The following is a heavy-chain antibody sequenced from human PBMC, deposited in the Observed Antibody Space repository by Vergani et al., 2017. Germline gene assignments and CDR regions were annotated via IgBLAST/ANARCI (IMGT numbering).Heavy chain of an antibody. CDR1: GDSISSAGHY. V-gene: IGHV4-61*02. J-gene: IGHJ6*02. CDR2: IYISGAT. CDR3: AGGETYSYGSGDQFHGGLGV. Sequence: QVQLQESGPGLLKPSQTLSLTCTVSGDSISSAGHYWTWIRQAAGRGLEWIGHIYISGATNYNPSLKSRVTISVDSSKKQFYLRLNSVTTADTAVYYCAGGETYSYGSGDQFHGGLGVWGQGTTVTVSS. D-gene: IGHD2-15*01.